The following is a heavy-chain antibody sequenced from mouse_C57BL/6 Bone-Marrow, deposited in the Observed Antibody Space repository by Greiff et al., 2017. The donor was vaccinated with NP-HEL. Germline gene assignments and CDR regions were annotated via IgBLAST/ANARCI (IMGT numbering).Heavy chain of an antibody. D-gene: IGHD1-1*01. J-gene: IGHJ1*03. V-gene: IGHV1-62-2*01. Sequence: VQLQPSGAELVKPGASVKLSCKASGYTFTEYTIHWVKQRSGQGLEWIGWFYPGSGRIKYNAKFKDKATLTAAKSTSTAYMDLSSLTSEDSAVYFCARHGAYFGSSYGYFDVWGTGTTVTVSS. CDR3: ARHGAYFGSSYGYFDV. CDR2: FYPGSGRI. CDR1: GYTFTEYT.